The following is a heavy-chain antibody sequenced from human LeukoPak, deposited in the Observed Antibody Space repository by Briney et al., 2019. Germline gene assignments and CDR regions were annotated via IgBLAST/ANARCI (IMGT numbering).Heavy chain of an antibody. D-gene: IGHD5-18*01. J-gene: IGHJ4*02. V-gene: IGHV4-4*09. CDR1: GGSISSYY. Sequence: SENLSLTCTVSGGSISSYYWSWIRQPPGKGLEWIGYIYTSGSTNYNPSLKSRVTISVDTSKNQFSLKLSSVAAADTAVYYCARGGHSYGYLIDYWGQGTLVTVSS. CDR3: ARGGHSYGYLIDY. CDR2: IYTSGST.